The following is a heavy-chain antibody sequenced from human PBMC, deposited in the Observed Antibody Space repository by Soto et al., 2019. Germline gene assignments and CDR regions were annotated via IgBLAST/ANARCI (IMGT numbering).Heavy chain of an antibody. Sequence: ASVKVSCKASGYTFPSYDANWLSKATGQGLEWMGWMNPNSGNTGYAQKFQGRVTMTRNTSISTAYMELSSLRSEDTAVYYCARGSPSYCSGGSCHPPTADYWGQGTLVTGSS. CDR1: GYTFPSYD. CDR3: ARGSPSYCSGGSCHPPTADY. J-gene: IGHJ4*02. CDR2: MNPNSGNT. D-gene: IGHD2-15*01. V-gene: IGHV1-8*01.